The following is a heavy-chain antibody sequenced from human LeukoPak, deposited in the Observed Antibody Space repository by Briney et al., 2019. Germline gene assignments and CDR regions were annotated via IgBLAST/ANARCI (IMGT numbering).Heavy chain of an antibody. V-gene: IGHV3-66*02. J-gene: IGHJ4*02. Sequence: GGSLRLSCAASGFTVSSNYMSWVRQAPGKGLEWVSVIYSGGSTYYADSVKGRFTISRDNSKNTLYLPMNSLRAEDTAVYYCARDPSYYYDSSGYFDYWGQGTLVTVSS. CDR1: GFTVSSNY. D-gene: IGHD3-22*01. CDR3: ARDPSYYYDSSGYFDY. CDR2: IYSGGST.